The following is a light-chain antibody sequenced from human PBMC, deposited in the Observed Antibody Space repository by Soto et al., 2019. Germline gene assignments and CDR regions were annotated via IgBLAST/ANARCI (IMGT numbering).Light chain of an antibody. CDR1: QSLLFSSNNMTY. CDR2: WAS. Sequence: DIVMTQSPDSLAVSLGERATISCKSSQSLLFSSNNMTYLTWYQHRPGQSPKMLIFWASARESGVPERFSGSGSETDFTLTISGLQPADAAVYYCQQYYSDFFTFGQGTRLEIK. J-gene: IGKJ2*01. V-gene: IGKV4-1*01. CDR3: QQYYSDFFT.